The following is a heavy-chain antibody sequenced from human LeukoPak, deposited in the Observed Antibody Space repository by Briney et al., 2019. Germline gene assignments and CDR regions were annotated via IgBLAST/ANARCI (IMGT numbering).Heavy chain of an antibody. V-gene: IGHV3-23*01. Sequence: GGSLRLSCAASGFTFSSYAMSWVRQAPGEGLERVSAISGSVGSTYYVDSVKGRFTISRDNSKNTLYLQMNSLRAEDTAVYYCARSGSYFVYWGQGTLVTVSS. CDR1: GFTFSSYA. CDR3: ARSGSYFVY. CDR2: ISGSVGST. J-gene: IGHJ4*02. D-gene: IGHD1-26*01.